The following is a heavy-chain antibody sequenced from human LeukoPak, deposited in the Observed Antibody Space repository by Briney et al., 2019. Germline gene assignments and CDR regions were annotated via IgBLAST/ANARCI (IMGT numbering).Heavy chain of an antibody. D-gene: IGHD1-26*01. CDR2: IRGNSYGGTT. V-gene: IGHV3-49*03. CDR1: GFMFGDYA. Sequence: HSGGSLRLSCTTSGFMFGDYALSWFRQAPGKGLEWIGFIRGNSYGGTTDYAASVKCRFTISRDDSKSIAYLQMNGLKTEDTAVYYCSRAGGSYSPCDFWGQGTLVTVSS. CDR3: SRAGGSYSPCDF. J-gene: IGHJ1*01.